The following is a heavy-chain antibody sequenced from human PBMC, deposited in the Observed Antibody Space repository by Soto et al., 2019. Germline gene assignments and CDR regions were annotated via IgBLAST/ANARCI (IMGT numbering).Heavy chain of an antibody. Sequence: QVQLVQSGAEVKKPGASVKVSCKASGYTFTSYGISWVRQAPGQGLEWMGWISPYNGSTNYAQSLQGRVTMTTDTSTSTAYMELRSLRSDDTAVYYCARGGCSGARCPPNWFDPWGPGTLVTVSS. CDR3: ARGGCSGARCPPNWFDP. D-gene: IGHD2-15*01. CDR2: ISPYNGST. J-gene: IGHJ5*02. V-gene: IGHV1-18*01. CDR1: GYTFTSYG.